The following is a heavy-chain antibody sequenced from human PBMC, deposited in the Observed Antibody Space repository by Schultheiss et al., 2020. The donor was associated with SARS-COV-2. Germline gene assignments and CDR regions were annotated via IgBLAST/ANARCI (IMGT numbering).Heavy chain of an antibody. CDR2: INHSGST. CDR1: GGSFSGYY. D-gene: IGHD2-2*01. J-gene: IGHJ4*02. V-gene: IGHV4-34*01. CDR3: ARKSTSCYSFDY. Sequence: SETLSLTCAVYGGSFSGYYWSWIRQPPGKGLEWIGEINHSGSTNYNPSLKSRVTISVDTSKNQFSLKLSSVTAADTAVYYCARKSTSCYSFDYWGQGTLVTVSS.